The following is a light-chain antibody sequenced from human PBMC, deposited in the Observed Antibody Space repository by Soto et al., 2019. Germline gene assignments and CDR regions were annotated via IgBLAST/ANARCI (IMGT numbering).Light chain of an antibody. V-gene: IGKV1-5*03. Sequence: DIQMTQSPSTLSASVGDRVTITCRASQSISSWLAWYQQKPGKAPKLLIYKASSLESGVPLRFSGSGSGTKFTLTISSLQPDDFATYYCQQYNSYPWTFGQGTKVDIK. CDR2: KAS. CDR1: QSISSW. CDR3: QQYNSYPWT. J-gene: IGKJ1*01.